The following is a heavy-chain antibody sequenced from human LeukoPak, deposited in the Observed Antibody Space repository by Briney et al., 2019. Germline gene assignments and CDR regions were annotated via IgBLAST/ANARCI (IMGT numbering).Heavy chain of an antibody. CDR2: ISSSSSTI. Sequence: GGSLRLSCAASGFTFSSYSMNWVRQAPGKGLEWVSYISSSSSTIYYADSVKGRFTISRDNAKNSLYLQMNSLRAEDTAVYYCASYDPTYSSGWYSDWGQGTLVTVSS. CDR1: GFTFSSYS. J-gene: IGHJ4*02. CDR3: ASYDPTYSSGWYSD. V-gene: IGHV3-48*04. D-gene: IGHD6-19*01.